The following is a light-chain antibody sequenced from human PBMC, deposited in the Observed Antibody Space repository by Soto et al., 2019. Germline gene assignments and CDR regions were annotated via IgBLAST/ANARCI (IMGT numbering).Light chain of an antibody. CDR1: RTVHSN. J-gene: IGKJ1*01. Sequence: EIVFTQSPSTFSLSPVDRFTLSCRASRTVHSNVAWYQHKRGQAPRLLIYGASNRATGISDRFSGSGSGTDFTLNITRLEPEDSAVYYCLQHSGTSPKPFGQGTKVDIK. CDR3: LQHSGTSPKP. V-gene: IGKV3-20*01. CDR2: GAS.